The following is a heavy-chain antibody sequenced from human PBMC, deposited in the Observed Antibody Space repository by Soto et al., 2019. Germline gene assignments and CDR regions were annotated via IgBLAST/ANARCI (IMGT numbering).Heavy chain of an antibody. D-gene: IGHD2-21*02. CDR2: IYWDGDR. J-gene: IGHJ6*02. CDR1: GFSLSTGGMG. V-gene: IGHV2-5*02. Sequence: QITLKESGPTLVKPTQTLTLTCTFSGFSLSTGGMGVGWIRQPPGKALEWLALIYWDGDRRSRPTLRSRLTTATDTSKNQLVLTKPNTDPVGTVQNYFVPRRCGSDCLQSYSSHNYNIMDIWGQGTTGT. CDR3: VPRRCGSDCLQSYSSHNYNIMDI.